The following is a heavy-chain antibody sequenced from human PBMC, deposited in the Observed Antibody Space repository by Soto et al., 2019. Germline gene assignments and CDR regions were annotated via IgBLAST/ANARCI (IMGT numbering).Heavy chain of an antibody. J-gene: IGHJ4*02. D-gene: IGHD2-2*01. Sequence: EVQLLESGGGLVQPGGSLRLSCAASGFTFSNDAMTWVRQVPGKGLEWVSSISQSGDETYHADSEKGRFTISRDNSKNTLYLQMSSLRAEDTAVYYCAKRRSRGGFVDYWGQGTLVAVSS. CDR2: ISQSGDET. V-gene: IGHV3-23*01. CDR1: GFTFSNDA. CDR3: AKRRSRGGFVDY.